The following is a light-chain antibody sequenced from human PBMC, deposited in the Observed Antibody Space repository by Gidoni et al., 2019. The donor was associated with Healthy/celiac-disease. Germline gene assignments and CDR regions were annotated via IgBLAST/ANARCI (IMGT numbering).Light chain of an antibody. CDR3: QQYNNWPRT. CDR1: QSVSSN. V-gene: IGKV3-15*01. J-gene: IGKJ1*01. Sequence: EIVMTQSPATLSVSPGERATLPCRASQSVSSNLAWYQQKPGQSPRLLIYGASTRDTGIPARFSGSGSGTEFTLTISSLQSEDFAVYYCQQYNNWPRTFGQXTKVEIK. CDR2: GAS.